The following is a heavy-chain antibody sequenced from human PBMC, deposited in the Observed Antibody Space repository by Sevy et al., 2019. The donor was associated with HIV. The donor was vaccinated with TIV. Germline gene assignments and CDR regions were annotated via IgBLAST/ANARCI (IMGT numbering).Heavy chain of an antibody. Sequence: ASVKVSCKASGGTFSSYAISWVRQAPGQGLEWMGGSIPIFGTANYAQKFQGRVTITADESTSTAYMELSSLRSEDTAVYYCARVLLVVVPAARNYYYYGMDVWGQRTTVTVSS. CDR3: ARVLLVVVPAARNYYYYGMDV. D-gene: IGHD2-2*01. CDR1: GGTFSSYA. CDR2: SIPIFGTA. V-gene: IGHV1-69*13. J-gene: IGHJ6*02.